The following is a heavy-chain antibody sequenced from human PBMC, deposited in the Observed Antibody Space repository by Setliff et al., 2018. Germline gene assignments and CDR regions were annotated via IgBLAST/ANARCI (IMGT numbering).Heavy chain of an antibody. Sequence: SETLSLTCTVSGGSIGPHYWSWIRQPPGKGLEWIGYVYYSGTAYYNPSLKSRVTVIVDTSKNQFSLRLSSVTAADTAVYYCARGGTFRYFDYWGLGTPVTAPQ. CDR3: ARGGTFRYFDY. CDR2: VYYSGTA. V-gene: IGHV4-59*11. D-gene: IGHD5-12*01. J-gene: IGHJ4*02. CDR1: GGSIGPHY.